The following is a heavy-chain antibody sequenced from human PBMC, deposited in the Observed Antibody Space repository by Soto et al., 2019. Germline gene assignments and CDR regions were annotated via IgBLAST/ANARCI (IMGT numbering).Heavy chain of an antibody. J-gene: IGHJ6*02. CDR1: GFTFSDYY. Sequence: PGGSLRLSCAASGFTFSDYYMNWIRQAPGKGLEWVSYISSSSRYTNYADSVKGRFTISRDNAKNSLYLQMNSLRAEDAAVYYCARVWEQWLQRYYYYGMDVWGQGTTVTVSS. CDR3: ARVWEQWLQRYYYYGMDV. V-gene: IGHV3-11*05. D-gene: IGHD6-19*01. CDR2: ISSSSRYT.